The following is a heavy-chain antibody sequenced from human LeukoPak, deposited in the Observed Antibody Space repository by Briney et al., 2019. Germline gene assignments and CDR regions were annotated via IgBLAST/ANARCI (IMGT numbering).Heavy chain of an antibody. J-gene: IGHJ4*02. Sequence: ASVKVSCKASGYTFTSYGISWVRQATGQGLEWMGWMNPNSGNTGYAQKFQGRVTMTRNTSISTAYMELGSLRSEDTAVYYCARGDVGQQLAIDYWGQGTLVTVSS. CDR2: MNPNSGNT. D-gene: IGHD6-13*01. CDR3: ARGDVGQQLAIDY. V-gene: IGHV1-8*02. CDR1: GYTFTSYG.